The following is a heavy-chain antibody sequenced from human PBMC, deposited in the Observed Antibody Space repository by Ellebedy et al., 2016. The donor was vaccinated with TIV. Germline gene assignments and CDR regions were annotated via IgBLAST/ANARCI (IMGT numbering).Heavy chain of an antibody. CDR2: ISGSGGSI. V-gene: IGHV3-23*01. Sequence: PGGSLRLSCAASGLTFGTDAMSWVRQTPGKGLEWVASISGSGGSIDHADSVKGRFTISRDNSKNTLYLHMNSLRAEDTARYYCAKGLSDFDSWGQGTLVTVSS. CDR3: AKGLSDFDS. D-gene: IGHD4/OR15-4a*01. CDR1: GLTFGTDA. J-gene: IGHJ5*01.